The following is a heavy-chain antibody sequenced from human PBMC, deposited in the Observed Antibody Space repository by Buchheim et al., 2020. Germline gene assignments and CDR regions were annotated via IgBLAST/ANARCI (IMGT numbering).Heavy chain of an antibody. J-gene: IGHJ6*02. CDR2: IYYSGST. Sequence: QVQLQESGPGLVKPSETLSLTCTVSGGSISSYYWSWIRQPPGKGLEWIGYIYYSGSTNYNPSLKSRVTISVDTSKNQFSLKLSSVTAADTAVYYCARRSGQEQWLVPDYGMDVWGQGTT. CDR3: ARRSGQEQWLVPDYGMDV. V-gene: IGHV4-59*01. D-gene: IGHD6-19*01. CDR1: GGSISSYY.